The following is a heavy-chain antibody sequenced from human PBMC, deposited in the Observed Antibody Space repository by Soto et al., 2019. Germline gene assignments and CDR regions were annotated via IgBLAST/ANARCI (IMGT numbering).Heavy chain of an antibody. CDR1: GDTFAGYY. Sequence: APVKVSCKASGDTFAGYYLHWVRQAPGQGLEWMGWINPDSGATNYAQNFQGWVTMTRDTSIRTVYMELTRLRSDDTAIYYCTRGKRDSGYDPGFHWGQGTLVTVSS. D-gene: IGHD5-12*01. CDR2: INPDSGAT. V-gene: IGHV1-2*04. J-gene: IGHJ4*02. CDR3: TRGKRDSGYDPGFH.